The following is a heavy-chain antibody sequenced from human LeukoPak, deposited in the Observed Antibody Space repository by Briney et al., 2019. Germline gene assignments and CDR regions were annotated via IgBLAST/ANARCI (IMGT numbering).Heavy chain of an antibody. CDR2: ISWNSGSI. Sequence: QLGGSLRLSCAASGFTFDDYAMHWVRQAPGKGLEWVSGISWNSGSIGYADSVKGRFTISRDNAKNSLYLQMNSLRAEDTALYYCAKAIWFGELLYPPDAFDIWGQGTMVTVSS. CDR3: AKAIWFGELLYPPDAFDI. CDR1: GFTFDDYA. V-gene: IGHV3-9*01. D-gene: IGHD3-10*01. J-gene: IGHJ3*02.